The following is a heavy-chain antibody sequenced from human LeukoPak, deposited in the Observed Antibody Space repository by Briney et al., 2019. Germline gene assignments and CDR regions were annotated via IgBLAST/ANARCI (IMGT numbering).Heavy chain of an antibody. J-gene: IGHJ4*02. CDR2: IDPNSGGT. CDR1: GYTFSSYY. D-gene: IGHD1-26*01. CDR3: ARENRRGSYYDY. Sequence: GASVKVSCKASGYTFSSYYMNWVRQAPGQGLEWMGWIDPNSGGTNYAQKFQGRVTMTRDTSISTAYMELSRLRSDDTAVYYCARENRRGSYYDYWGQGTLVTVSS. V-gene: IGHV1-2*02.